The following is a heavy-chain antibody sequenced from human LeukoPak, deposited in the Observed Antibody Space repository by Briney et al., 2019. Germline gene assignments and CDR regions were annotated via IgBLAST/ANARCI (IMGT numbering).Heavy chain of an antibody. CDR3: ARLWDSSSSLDY. CDR1: GASISSYY. V-gene: IGHV4-59*08. Sequence: SETLSLTCTVSGASISSYYWTWNRQPPGKGLGLERIGYIYYSVGTNYHPSLNSPFTISIDTSKNHIPLKPSTVTAPRTAEYYSARLWDSSSSLDYWGRGTLVTVSS. CDR2: IYYSVGT. J-gene: IGHJ4*02. D-gene: IGHD6-6*01.